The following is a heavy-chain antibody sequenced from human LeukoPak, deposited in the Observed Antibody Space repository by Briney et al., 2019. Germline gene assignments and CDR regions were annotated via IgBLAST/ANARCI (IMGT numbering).Heavy chain of an antibody. CDR1: GFTFSSYW. CDR2: LNSDGSST. CDR3: AREVGSGSYYYYYGMDV. V-gene: IGHV3-74*01. J-gene: IGHJ6*02. D-gene: IGHD3-10*01. Sequence: QSGGSLRLSCAASGFTFSSYWMHWVRQAPGTGLVWVSRLNSDGSSTSYADSVKGRFTISRDNAKNTLYLQMNSLRAEDTAVYYCAREVGSGSYYYYYGMDVWGQGTTVTVSS.